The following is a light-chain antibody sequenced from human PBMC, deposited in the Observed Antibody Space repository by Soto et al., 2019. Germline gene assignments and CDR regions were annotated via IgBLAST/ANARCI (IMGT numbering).Light chain of an antibody. CDR1: QSVSGN. J-gene: IGKJ1*01. CDR2: CAS. CDR3: QQYNDWLGA. V-gene: IGKV3-15*01. Sequence: EIVMTQSPGTLSVSPGERATLSCRASQSVSGNLAWYQQRPGQAPRLLIYCASTRVAGIPARFSASGSGTEFTLTISSLQSEDFAIYYCQQYNDWLGAFGQGTKVEIK.